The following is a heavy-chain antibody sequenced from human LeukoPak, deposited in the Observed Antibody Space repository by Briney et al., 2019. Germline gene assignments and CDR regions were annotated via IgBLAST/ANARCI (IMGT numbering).Heavy chain of an antibody. V-gene: IGHV3-30*03. CDR1: GFTFSSYG. CDR2: ISYDGSNK. CDR3: ASATIFGVVIYY. J-gene: IGHJ4*02. Sequence: GGSLRLSCAASGFTFSSYGMHWVRQAPGKGLEWVAVISYDGSNKYYADSMKGRFTISRDNSKNTLYLQMNSLRAEDTAVYYCASATIFGVVIYYWGQGTLVTVSS. D-gene: IGHD3-3*01.